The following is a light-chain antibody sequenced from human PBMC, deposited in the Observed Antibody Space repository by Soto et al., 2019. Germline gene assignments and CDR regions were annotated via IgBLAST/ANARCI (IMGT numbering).Light chain of an antibody. CDR3: HQSYTTLLIA. CDR1: QAINTY. Sequence: DIQMTQSPSFLSASVGDRVTISCRASQAINTYLNWYPQKQGKAPNLLIYGTSDLQNGVPARLSGGGSGTDVTLTISSLQPKNFATSYFHQSYTTLLIAFGQGPRLEV. J-gene: IGKJ5*01. V-gene: IGKV1-39*01. CDR2: GTS.